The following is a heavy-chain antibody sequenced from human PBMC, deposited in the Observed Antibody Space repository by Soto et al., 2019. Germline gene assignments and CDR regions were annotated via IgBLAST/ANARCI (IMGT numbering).Heavy chain of an antibody. V-gene: IGHV5-51*01. CDR2: IYPGDSDT. Sequence: KNCGESLKISCKGSGYSFTSYWIGWVRQMPGKGLVWMGIIYPGDSDTRYSPSFQGQVTISADKSISTAFLQWNSLKASDTAMYYCALSWSAGYFDYWGQGALVTVSS. J-gene: IGHJ4*02. D-gene: IGHD3-10*01. CDR3: ALSWSAGYFDY. CDR1: GYSFTSYW.